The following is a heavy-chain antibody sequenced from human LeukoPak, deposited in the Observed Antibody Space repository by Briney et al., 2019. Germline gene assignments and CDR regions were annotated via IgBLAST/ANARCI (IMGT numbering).Heavy chain of an antibody. J-gene: IGHJ4*02. V-gene: IGHV1-46*01. CDR3: ATANNWNYALGY. CDR2: INPSGGST. CDR1: GYTFTSYY. Sequence: GASVKVSCKASGYTFTSYYMHWVRQAPGQGLEWMGIINPSGGSTSYAQKFQGRVTMTRDTSTGTAYMELRSLRSDDTAMYYCATANNWNYALGYWGQGTLVTVSS. D-gene: IGHD1-7*01.